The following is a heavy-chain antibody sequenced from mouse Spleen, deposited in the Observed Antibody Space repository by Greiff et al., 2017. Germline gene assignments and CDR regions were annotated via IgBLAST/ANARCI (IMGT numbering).Heavy chain of an antibody. Sequence: EVKVVESGGGLVQPGGSLKLSCAASGFDFSRYWMSWVRQAPGKGLEWIGEINPDSSTINYTPSLKDKFIISRDNAKNTLYLQMSKVRSEDTALYYCARPEITTRKFAYWGQGTLVTVSA. D-gene: IGHD2-4*01. V-gene: IGHV4-1*02. J-gene: IGHJ3*01. CDR3: ARPEITTRKFAY. CDR1: GFDFSRYW. CDR2: INPDSSTI.